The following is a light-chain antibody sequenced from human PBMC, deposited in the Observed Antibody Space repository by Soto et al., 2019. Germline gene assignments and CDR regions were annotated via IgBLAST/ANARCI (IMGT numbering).Light chain of an antibody. Sequence: EIVLTQSPGTLSLSPGERATLSCRASQSIGSNHLAWYQQKPGQAPRLLIYGASSRATGIPDRFSGGGSATDFIPTVSRLEPEDFAVYYCQQYGSTPPYTFGQGTKLEIK. CDR2: GAS. V-gene: IGKV3-20*01. CDR1: QSIGSNH. J-gene: IGKJ2*01. CDR3: QQYGSTPPYT.